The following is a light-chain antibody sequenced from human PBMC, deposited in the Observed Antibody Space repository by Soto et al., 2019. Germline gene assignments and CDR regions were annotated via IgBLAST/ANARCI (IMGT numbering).Light chain of an antibody. CDR1: SSDVGGYNY. CDR2: EVS. V-gene: IGLV2-14*01. Sequence: QSVLTQPASVSGSLGQSITISCTGTSSDVGGYNYVSWYQQHPGKAPKLLIFEVSNRPSEVSDRFSGSKSANTASLTISGLQADDEADYYCSSYTSSNTLYVFGTGTKLTVL. J-gene: IGLJ1*01. CDR3: SSYTSSNTLYV.